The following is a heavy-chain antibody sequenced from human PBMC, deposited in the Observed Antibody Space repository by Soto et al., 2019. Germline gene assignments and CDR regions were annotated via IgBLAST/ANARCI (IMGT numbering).Heavy chain of an antibody. CDR1: GYSFTSYW. CDR2: IYPGDSDT. J-gene: IGHJ6*02. D-gene: IGHD3-16*01. V-gene: IGHV5-51*01. Sequence: GESLNISCKGSGYSFTSYWIGWVRQMPGKGLEWMGIIYPGDSDTRYSPSFQGQVTISADKSISTAYLQWSSLKASDTAMYYCARQGEYYYYGTDVWGQGTTVTGSS. CDR3: ARQGEYYYYGTDV.